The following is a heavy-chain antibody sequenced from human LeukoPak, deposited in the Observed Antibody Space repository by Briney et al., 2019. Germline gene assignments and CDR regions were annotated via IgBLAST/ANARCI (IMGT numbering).Heavy chain of an antibody. CDR3: ARAGYKQQVVREGAFDI. Sequence: GASVKVYCKASGYTFTSYGISWVRQVPGQGLEWMGWISAYNGNTNYAQKLQGRVTMTTDTSTSTAYMELRSLRSDDTAVYYCARAGYKQQVVREGAFDIWGQGTMVTVSS. V-gene: IGHV1-18*01. CDR2: ISAYNGNT. CDR1: GYTFTSYG. D-gene: IGHD6-13*01. J-gene: IGHJ3*02.